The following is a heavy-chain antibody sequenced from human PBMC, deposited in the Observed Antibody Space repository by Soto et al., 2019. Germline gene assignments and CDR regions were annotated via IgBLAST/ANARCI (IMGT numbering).Heavy chain of an antibody. J-gene: IGHJ1*01. CDR1: GFTFSSYA. D-gene: IGHD3-10*01. Sequence: GGSLRLSCAASGFTFSSYAMSWVRQAPGKGLEWVSAISGSGGSTYYADSVKGRFTISRDNSKNTLYLQMNSLRAEDTAVYYGAKDLATMVRGVIAAEYFQHWGQGTLVTVSS. CDR2: ISGSGGST. V-gene: IGHV3-23*01. CDR3: AKDLATMVRGVIAAEYFQH.